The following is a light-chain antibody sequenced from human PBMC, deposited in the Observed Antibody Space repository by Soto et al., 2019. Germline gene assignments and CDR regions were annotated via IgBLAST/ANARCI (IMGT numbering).Light chain of an antibody. CDR2: AAS. CDR3: QQLRMYPST. J-gene: IGKJ4*01. V-gene: IGKV1-9*01. CDR1: QDIAIY. Sequence: IQLTQSPSSLSASVGDRVTITCRASQDIAIYLAWYQQKPGEAPKLLIYAASTLYGGVPSRFSGSGSGTDFALTITSLQAEDLATYYCQQLRMYPSTFGGGTKV.